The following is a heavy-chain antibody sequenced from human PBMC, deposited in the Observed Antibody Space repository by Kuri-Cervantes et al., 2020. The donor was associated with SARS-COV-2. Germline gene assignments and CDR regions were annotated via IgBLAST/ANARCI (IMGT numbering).Heavy chain of an antibody. CDR3: ARESILYVEGDDAFDI. D-gene: IGHD2/OR15-2a*01. V-gene: IGHV3-74*01. CDR2: INSDGSST. Sequence: GESLKISCAASGFTFSSYWMHWVRQAPGKGLVWVSRINSDGSSTSYADSVKGRFTISRDNAKNTLYLQMNSLRAEDTAVYYCARESILYVEGDDAFDIWGQGTMVTVSS. CDR1: GFTFSSYW. J-gene: IGHJ3*02.